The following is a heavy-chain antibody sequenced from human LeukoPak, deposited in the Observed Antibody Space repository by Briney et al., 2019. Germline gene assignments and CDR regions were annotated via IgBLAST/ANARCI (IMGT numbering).Heavy chain of an antibody. D-gene: IGHD6-13*01. CDR2: ISSNGGST. Sequence: PGGSLRLSCSASGFTFSSYAMHWVRQAPGKGLEYVSAISSNGGSTYYADSVKGRFTISRDNSKNTLYLQMSSLRAEDTAVYYCAREGSSWYTSYYYYYGMDVWGQGTTVTVSS. CDR3: AREGSSWYTSYYYYYGMDV. J-gene: IGHJ6*02. V-gene: IGHV3-64D*06. CDR1: GFTFSSYA.